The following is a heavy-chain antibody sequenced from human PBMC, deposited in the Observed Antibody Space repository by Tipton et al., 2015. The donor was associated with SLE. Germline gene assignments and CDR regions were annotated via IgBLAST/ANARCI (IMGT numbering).Heavy chain of an antibody. J-gene: IGHJ3*02. Sequence: SLRLSCAASGFSFSRNGMPWVRQAPGKGLEWVSFIQYDGSNRQHADSVEGRIIISRDNSKNTLYLQMNRLRPEDTAVYYCAKDMGSWTYALDIWGQGAMVTVSS. D-gene: IGHD3/OR15-3a*01. CDR3: AKDMGSWTYALDI. CDR1: GFSFSRNG. V-gene: IGHV3-30*02. CDR2: IQYDGSNR.